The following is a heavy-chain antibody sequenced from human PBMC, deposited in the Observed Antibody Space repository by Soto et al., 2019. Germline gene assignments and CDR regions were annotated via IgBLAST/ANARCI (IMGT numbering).Heavy chain of an antibody. J-gene: IGHJ4*02. CDR3: ARDSGPYVLRFLEPFDY. D-gene: IGHD3-3*01. CDR2: ISAYNGNT. Sequence: ASVKVSCKASGYTFTSYGISWVRQPPGQGLEWMGWISAYNGNTNYAQKLQGRVTMTTDTSTSTAYMELRSLRSDDTAVYYCARDSGPYVLRFLEPFDYWGQGTLVTVSS. V-gene: IGHV1-18*01. CDR1: GYTFTSYG.